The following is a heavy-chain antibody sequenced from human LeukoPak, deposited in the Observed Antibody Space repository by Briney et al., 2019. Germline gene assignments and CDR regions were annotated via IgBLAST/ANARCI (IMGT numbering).Heavy chain of an antibody. Sequence: SETLSLTCAVYGGSFSGYYWSWIRQPPGKGLEWIGEINHGGNTNYNPSLKSRVTISVDTSKNQFSLQLSSVTAADTAVYYCARGLGYCSSTSCSFDYWGQGTLVTVSS. CDR1: GGSFSGYY. J-gene: IGHJ4*02. D-gene: IGHD2-2*01. CDR2: INHGGNT. V-gene: IGHV4-34*01. CDR3: ARGLGYCSSTSCSFDY.